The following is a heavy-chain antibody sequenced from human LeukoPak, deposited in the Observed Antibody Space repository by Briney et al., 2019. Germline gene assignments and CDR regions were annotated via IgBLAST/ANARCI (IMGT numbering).Heavy chain of an antibody. CDR3: ARAPLFDGDLIDC. D-gene: IGHD4-17*01. J-gene: IGHJ4*02. Sequence: GESLRLSCTVTGFTITNYWMTWVRQAPGKGLECVAYIKGDGSEKNYVDSVKGRFSISRDNAKNTLYLQMNSLRAEDTAVYYCARAPLFDGDLIDCWGQGTLVTVSS. V-gene: IGHV3-7*01. CDR2: IKGDGSEK. CDR1: GFTITNYW.